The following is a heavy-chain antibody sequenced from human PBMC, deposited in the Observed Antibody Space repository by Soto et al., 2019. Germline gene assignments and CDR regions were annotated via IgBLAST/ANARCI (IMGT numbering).Heavy chain of an antibody. CDR2: IYFSGSI. J-gene: IGHJ6*02. D-gene: IGHD3-3*01. CDR1: GGSISSRGYY. Sequence: SETLSLTCTVSGGSISSRGYYWAWIRQPPGEGLEWIGSIYFSGSIYDSPSLKSRITISVDTAKNQFSLKLNSVTAADTAVYYCARNEWSTHPHGLHVWGPGTSVTVSS. CDR3: ARNEWSTHPHGLHV. V-gene: IGHV4-39*01.